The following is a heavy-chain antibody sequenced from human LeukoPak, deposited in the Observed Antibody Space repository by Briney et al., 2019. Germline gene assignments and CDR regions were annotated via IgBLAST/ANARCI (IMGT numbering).Heavy chain of an antibody. D-gene: IGHD6-19*01. V-gene: IGHV3-23*01. CDR1: GYTFSSYG. CDR2: ITPTGDRT. Sequence: GGSLRLSCEASGYTFSSYGMSWVRQAPGKGLEWVSFITPTGDRTYYADSVRGRFTISRDNSKNTLNLQMNSLRVDDTAVYYCAKPRSAWFDFDYWGLGTLVTVSS. CDR3: AKPRSAWFDFDY. J-gene: IGHJ4*02.